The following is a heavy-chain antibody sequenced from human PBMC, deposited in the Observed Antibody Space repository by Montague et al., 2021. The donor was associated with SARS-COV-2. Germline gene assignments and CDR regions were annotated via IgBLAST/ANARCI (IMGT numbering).Heavy chain of an antibody. J-gene: IGHJ4*02. CDR3: AREYGIAVAGTFIDC. D-gene: IGHD6-19*01. V-gene: IGHV3-48*03. Sequence: SLRLSCAASGFTFGSYEMNWFRQAPGKGPEWVSYISSSGSPIYXXXSXXXRFTISRDNAKTSLYLQMNSLRAEDTAIYYCAREYGIAVAGTFIDCWGQGTLVTVSS. CDR1: GFTFGSYE. CDR2: ISSSGSPI.